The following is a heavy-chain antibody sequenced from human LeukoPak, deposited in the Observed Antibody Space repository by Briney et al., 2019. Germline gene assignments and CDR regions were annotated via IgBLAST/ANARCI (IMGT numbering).Heavy chain of an antibody. Sequence: GGSLRLSCSASGFTFSTSTMHWVRQAPGKGLEYVSAISSNGGSTYYADSVKGRFTISRDNSKNTMYLQMSSLRAGDTALYYCVYRLSFDSWGQGTLVTVCS. CDR3: VYRLSFDS. D-gene: IGHD4-11*01. CDR1: GFTFSTST. V-gene: IGHV3-64D*06. J-gene: IGHJ4*02. CDR2: ISSNGGST.